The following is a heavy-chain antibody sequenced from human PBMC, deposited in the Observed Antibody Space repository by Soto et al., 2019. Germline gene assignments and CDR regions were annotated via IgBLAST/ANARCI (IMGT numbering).Heavy chain of an antibody. J-gene: IGHJ4*02. D-gene: IGHD3-22*01. CDR2: ISYDGSNK. Sequence: GGSLRLSCAASGFTFSSYAMHWVRQAPGKGLEWVAVISYDGSNKYYADSVKGRFTISRDNSKNTLYLQMNSLRAEDTAVYYCARDQTRGGYYYDSSGYPEAPIDYWGQGTLVTVSS. V-gene: IGHV3-30-3*01. CDR1: GFTFSSYA. CDR3: ARDQTRGGYYYDSSGYPEAPIDY.